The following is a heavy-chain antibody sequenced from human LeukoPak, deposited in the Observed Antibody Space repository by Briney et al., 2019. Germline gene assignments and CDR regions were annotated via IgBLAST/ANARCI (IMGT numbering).Heavy chain of an antibody. V-gene: IGHV3-21*01. CDR1: GFTFSSYS. D-gene: IGHD6-13*01. CDR3: ARARDSSRLFDY. CDR2: ISSSSSYI. Sequence: GGSLRLSCAASGFTFSSYSMNWVRQAPGKGLEWVSSISSSSSYIYYADSVKGRFTISRDNAKNSLYLQMNSLRAEDTAVYYCARARDSSRLFDYWGQGTLVTVSS. J-gene: IGHJ4*02.